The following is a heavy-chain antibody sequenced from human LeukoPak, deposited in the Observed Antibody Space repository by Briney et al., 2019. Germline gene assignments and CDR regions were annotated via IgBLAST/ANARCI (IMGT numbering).Heavy chain of an antibody. Sequence: GGSLRLSFAASGFSFSGFWMHWVRQAPGKGLVWVSRIDTDGSDTGYADSVKGRFTISRDNAKNTLYLQMNSLRAEDTAVYYCARDLIAARHSDYWGQGTLVTVSS. J-gene: IGHJ4*02. CDR1: GFSFSGFW. CDR2: IDTDGSDT. CDR3: ARDLIAARHSDY. D-gene: IGHD6-6*01. V-gene: IGHV3-74*01.